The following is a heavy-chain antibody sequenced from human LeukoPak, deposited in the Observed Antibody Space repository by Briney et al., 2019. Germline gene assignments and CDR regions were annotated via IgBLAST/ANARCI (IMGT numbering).Heavy chain of an antibody. CDR2: ISYDGSNK. J-gene: IGHJ4*02. CDR3: ATGYRNGRWLPLDY. V-gene: IGHV3-30*04. D-gene: IGHD5-24*01. Sequence: GGSLRLSCAASGFTFNSYAMHWVRQAPGKGLEWVAVISYDGSNKNYGDSVKGRFTISRDNSKNSLYLQMNSLRAEDTALYYCATGYRNGRWLPLDYWGQGTLVTVSS. CDR1: GFTFNSYA.